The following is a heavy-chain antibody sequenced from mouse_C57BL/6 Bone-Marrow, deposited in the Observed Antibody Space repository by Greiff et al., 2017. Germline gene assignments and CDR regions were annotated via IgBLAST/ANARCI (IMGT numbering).Heavy chain of an antibody. Sequence: VQLQQSGPVLVKPGASVKMSCKASGYTFTDYYMNWVKQSHGKSLEWIGVINPYNGGTSYNQKFKGKATLTVDKSSSTAYMELNSLTSEDSAVYYCARFYYYGSHWYFDVWGTGTTVTVSS. V-gene: IGHV1-19*01. J-gene: IGHJ1*03. CDR3: ARFYYYGSHWYFDV. CDR1: GYTFTDYY. D-gene: IGHD1-1*01. CDR2: INPYNGGT.